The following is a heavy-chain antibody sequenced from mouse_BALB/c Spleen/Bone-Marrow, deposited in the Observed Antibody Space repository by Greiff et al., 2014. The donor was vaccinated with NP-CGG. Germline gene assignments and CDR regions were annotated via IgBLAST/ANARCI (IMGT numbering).Heavy chain of an antibody. CDR2: IRNKANGYTT. CDR3: ARDSDWFAY. J-gene: IGHJ3*01. V-gene: IGHV7-3*02. Sequence: VQLKESGGGLVQPGGSLGLSCATSGFTFNDNYMTWVRPPPGKGLSWLGFIRNKANGYTTEYSASVKGRFTISRDNSQSILYLQMNTLRAEDSATYYCARDSDWFAYWGQGTLVTVSA. CDR1: GFTFNDNY.